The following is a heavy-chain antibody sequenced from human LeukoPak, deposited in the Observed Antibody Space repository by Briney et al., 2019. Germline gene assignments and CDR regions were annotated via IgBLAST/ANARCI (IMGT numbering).Heavy chain of an antibody. J-gene: IGHJ2*01. Sequence: SETLSLTCTVSGGSISTYYWSWIRQPPGRGLEWIGYAYYSGSTSYNPSLKSRVTISVDTSKNQFSLNLSSVTAADTAVYYCARGYRYFDLWGRGTLVTVSS. V-gene: IGHV4-59*01. CDR1: GGSISTYY. CDR2: AYYSGST. CDR3: ARGYRYFDL.